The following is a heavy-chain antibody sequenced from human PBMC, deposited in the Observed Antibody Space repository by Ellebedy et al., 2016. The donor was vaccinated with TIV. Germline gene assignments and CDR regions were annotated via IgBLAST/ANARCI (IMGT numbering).Heavy chain of an antibody. D-gene: IGHD4-17*01. J-gene: IGHJ4*02. CDR1: GYAFASYG. V-gene: IGHV1-18*01. CDR3: ARTTVTTLSPYFDY. CDR2: ISAYNGNT. Sequence: AASVKVSCKTSGYAFASYGVSWVRQAPGQGLEWMGWISAYNGNTNFAQKLQGRVTMTTDTSTSTAYMELRSLRSDDTAVYYCARTTVTTLSPYFDYWGQGTLVTVSS.